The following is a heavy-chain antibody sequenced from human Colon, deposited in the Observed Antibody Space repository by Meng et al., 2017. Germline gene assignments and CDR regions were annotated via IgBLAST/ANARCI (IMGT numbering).Heavy chain of an antibody. J-gene: IGHJ5*02. CDR3: ATGLRHGDWFDP. CDR1: GGSFSGFY. D-gene: IGHD4-17*01. Sequence: QAPIQQGGAGLLKPSETLSLTCVVSGGSFSGFYWSWIRQPPGKGLEWIGEIDHFGISNYNSSLKGRLTMSVDTSKKQISLTLTSVTAADTAVYYCATGLRHGDWFDPWGPGTLVTVSS. CDR2: IDHFGIS. V-gene: IGHV4-34*02.